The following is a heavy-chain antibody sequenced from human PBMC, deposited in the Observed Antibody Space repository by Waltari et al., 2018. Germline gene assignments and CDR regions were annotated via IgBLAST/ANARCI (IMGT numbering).Heavy chain of an antibody. V-gene: IGHV3-53*02. CDR1: GFTVSSNY. CDR3: ARGATSPFDY. Sequence: EVQLVETGGGLIQPGGSLRLSCAASGFTVSSNYMSWVRQAPGKGLEWVSVIDSGGSTYYADSVKGRFTISRDKPKNTMYLQMNSLRAEDTAVYYCARGATSPFDYWGQGTLVTVSS. J-gene: IGHJ4*02. D-gene: IGHD5-12*01. CDR2: IDSGGST.